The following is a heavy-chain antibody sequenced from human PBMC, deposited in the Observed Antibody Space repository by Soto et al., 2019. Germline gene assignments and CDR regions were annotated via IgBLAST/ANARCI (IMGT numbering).Heavy chain of an antibody. D-gene: IGHD5-12*01. CDR3: ARATWSSEY. CDR2: IYYTGST. Sequence: SETLSLTCTVSGGSINNHYWSWIRQPPGKGLEWIGYIYYTGSTNYNPSLKSRVTMSVDTSKNQFSLNLTSLTAADTAIYYCARATWSSEYWGQGTLLTVSS. J-gene: IGHJ4*02. V-gene: IGHV4-59*11. CDR1: GGSINNHY.